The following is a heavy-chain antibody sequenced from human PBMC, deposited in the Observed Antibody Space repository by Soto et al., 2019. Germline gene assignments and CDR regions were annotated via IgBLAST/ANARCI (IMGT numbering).Heavy chain of an antibody. J-gene: IGHJ3*02. CDR3: ERQPVTGGQPSCFDI. CDR2: IYYSGST. V-gene: IGHV4-39*01. Sequence: QLQLQESGPGLVKPSETLSLTCTVSGGSISSSSYYWGWIRQPPGMGLEWIGSIYYSGSTYYNPSLKSRVTISVDTSKNQFSLKLRSVTAADTAVYYCERQPVTGGQPSCFDIWGQGTMVTVSS. D-gene: IGHD2-21*02. CDR1: GGSISSSSYY.